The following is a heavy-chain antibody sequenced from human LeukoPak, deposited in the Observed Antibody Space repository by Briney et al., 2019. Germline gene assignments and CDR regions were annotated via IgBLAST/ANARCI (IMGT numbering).Heavy chain of an antibody. Sequence: SETLSLTCTFSGGSISSYYWSWIRQPPGKGLEWIRYIYYSGSTNYNPSLKSRVTISVDTSKNQFSLKLSSVTAADTAVYYCARAVTVAATYYFDYWGQGTLVTVPS. CDR2: IYYSGST. CDR1: GGSISSYY. V-gene: IGHV4-59*01. D-gene: IGHD2-15*01. J-gene: IGHJ4*02. CDR3: ARAVTVAATYYFDY.